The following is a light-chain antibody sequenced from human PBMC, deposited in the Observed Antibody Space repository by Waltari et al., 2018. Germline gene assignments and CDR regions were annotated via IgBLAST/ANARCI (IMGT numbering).Light chain of an antibody. Sequence: HSALTQPPSASGSPGQSVTISCTGTSSDVGGSDYVPWYQQHPGKAPKLIISEVTTRPSGVPDRFSGSKSGNTASLTVSGLQADDEADYYCSSFAGSNNYVFGTGTKVTVL. V-gene: IGLV2-8*01. CDR2: EVT. CDR1: SSDVGGSDY. CDR3: SSFAGSNNYV. J-gene: IGLJ1*01.